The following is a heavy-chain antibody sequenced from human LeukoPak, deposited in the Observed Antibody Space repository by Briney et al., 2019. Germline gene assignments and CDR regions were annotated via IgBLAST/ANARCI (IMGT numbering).Heavy chain of an antibody. V-gene: IGHV1-2*02. J-gene: IGHJ4*02. D-gene: IGHD1-26*01. Sequence: ASVNVSCKASGYTFTGYYMHWVRQAPGQGLEWMGWINPNSGGTNYAQKFQGRVTMTRDTSISTAYMELSRLRSEDTAVYYCARGPGGVGATDYWGQGTLVTVSS. CDR1: GYTFTGYY. CDR2: INPNSGGT. CDR3: ARGPGGVGATDY.